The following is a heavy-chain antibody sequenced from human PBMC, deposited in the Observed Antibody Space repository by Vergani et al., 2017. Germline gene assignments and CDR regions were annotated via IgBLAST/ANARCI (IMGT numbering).Heavy chain of an antibody. CDR2: IWHDGGNK. J-gene: IGHJ4*02. D-gene: IGHD2-2*01. Sequence: QVQLVESGGGVVQPGRSLRLSCVMSGFTVTNYAIFWVRQAPGKGLEWVSVIWHDGGNKHFADSVAGRFAISRDDSKKTVYLEMTNLRAEDTAVYYCAKGATGIPAATVDYWGQGTLVTVSS. V-gene: IGHV3-33*03. CDR3: AKGATGIPAATVDY. CDR1: GFTVTNYA.